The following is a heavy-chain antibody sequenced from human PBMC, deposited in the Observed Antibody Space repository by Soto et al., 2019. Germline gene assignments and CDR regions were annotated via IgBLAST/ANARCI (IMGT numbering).Heavy chain of an antibody. V-gene: IGHV1-69*01. J-gene: IGHJ6*02. Sequence: QVQLVQSGAEVKKPGSSVKVSCKASGGTFNNYVISWVRQAPGQGLEWMGGIIPIFSTANYAQKFQGRVTITADESTSTAYMELSSLRSEDTAVYYCASPYFGGDCYGYYYGMDVWGQGTTVTVSS. CDR2: IIPIFSTA. CDR1: GGTFNNYV. D-gene: IGHD2-21*02. CDR3: ASPYFGGDCYGYYYGMDV.